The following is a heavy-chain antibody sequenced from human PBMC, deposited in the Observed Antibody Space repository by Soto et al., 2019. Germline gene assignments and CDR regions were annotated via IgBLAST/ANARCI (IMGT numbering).Heavy chain of an antibody. CDR2: IYPGDSDT. J-gene: IGHJ6*02. D-gene: IGHD3-9*01. V-gene: IGHV5-51*01. CDR3: ATSNDSDWRIAV. CDR1: GYRFSNYF. Sequence: GESLKISCKASGYRFSNYFIAWVRQTPGKGLEWMGIIYPGDSDTRYSPSFQGQVTISGDKSRSTAYLRWSSLKASDAAMYYCATSNDSDWRIAVWGQGTTVTVSS.